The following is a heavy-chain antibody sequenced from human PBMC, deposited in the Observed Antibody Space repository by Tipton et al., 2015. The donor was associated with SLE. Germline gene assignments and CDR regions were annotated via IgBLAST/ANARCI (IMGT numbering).Heavy chain of an antibody. Sequence: TLSLTCTVSGGSISSHYWSWIRQPPGKGLEWIGYIYYSGSTNYNPSLRSRVTISVDTSKNQFSLKLSSVTAADTAVYYCARAPEGDLLGGMDVWGQGTPVTVSS. D-gene: IGHD3-16*01. CDR2: IYYSGST. CDR3: ARAPEGDLLGGMDV. V-gene: IGHV4-59*11. CDR1: GGSISSHY. J-gene: IGHJ6*02.